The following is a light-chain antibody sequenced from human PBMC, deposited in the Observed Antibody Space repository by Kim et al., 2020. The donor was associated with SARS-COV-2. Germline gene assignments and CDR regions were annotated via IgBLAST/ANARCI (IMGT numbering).Light chain of an antibody. CDR3: QQYGNSQTWT. V-gene: IGKV3-20*01. Sequence: PGERATLSCRASQSVSSSYLAWYQQKPGQAPRILMFGASNRASGIPDRFSGSGSGTDFTLTISRLEPEDFAVYYCQQYGNSQTWTFGQGTKVDIK. J-gene: IGKJ1*01. CDR1: QSVSSSY. CDR2: GAS.